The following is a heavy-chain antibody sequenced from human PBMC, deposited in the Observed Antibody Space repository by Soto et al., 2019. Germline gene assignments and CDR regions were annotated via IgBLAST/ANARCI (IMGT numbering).Heavy chain of an antibody. CDR1: GFTFTNAW. Sequence: GGSLRLSCAASGFTFTNAWMNWVRQAPGKGLEWVGRIKSKTDGGTTDYAAPVKGRFTISRDDSKNTLYLQMNSLKTEDTAVYYCTPIPGGPQYYYFGMDVWGQGTTVTVSS. J-gene: IGHJ6*02. CDR2: IKSKTDGGTT. V-gene: IGHV3-15*07. CDR3: TPIPGGPQYYYFGMDV. D-gene: IGHD2-15*01.